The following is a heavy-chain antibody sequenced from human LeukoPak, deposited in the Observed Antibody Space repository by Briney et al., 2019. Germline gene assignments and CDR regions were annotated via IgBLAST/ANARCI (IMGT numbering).Heavy chain of an antibody. Sequence: GGSLRLSCTVSGFTFDDYAMHWARHTPGKGLEWVAGITWNRDNIGYGDFVKGRFTISRDNVKNVLYLQMNSLRPEDTALYYCAKDLSSAITSALVLDVWGQGTTVTVS. CDR3: AKDLSSAITSALVLDV. CDR2: ITWNRDNI. CDR1: GFTFDDYA. V-gene: IGHV3-9*01. D-gene: IGHD3-22*01. J-gene: IGHJ6*02.